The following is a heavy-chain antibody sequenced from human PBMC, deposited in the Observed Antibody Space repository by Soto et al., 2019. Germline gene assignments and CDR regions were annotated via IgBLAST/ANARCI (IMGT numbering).Heavy chain of an antibody. Sequence: LSLTCAVYGGSFSGYYWSWIRQPPGKGLEWIGEINHSGSTNYNPSLKSRVTISVDTSKNQFSLKLSSVTAADTAVYYCARDSLTLEYSSGWFANWFDPWGQGTLVTVSS. CDR2: INHSGST. CDR1: GGSFSGYY. D-gene: IGHD6-19*01. V-gene: IGHV4-34*01. CDR3: ARDSLTLEYSSGWFANWFDP. J-gene: IGHJ5*02.